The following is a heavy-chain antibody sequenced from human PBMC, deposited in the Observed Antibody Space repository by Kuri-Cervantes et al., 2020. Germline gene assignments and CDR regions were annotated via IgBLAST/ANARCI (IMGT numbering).Heavy chain of an antibody. CDR2: ISYDGSNK. J-gene: IGHJ4*02. D-gene: IGHD3-22*01. Sequence: GGSLRLSCAASGFTFSSYGMHWVRQAPGKGLEWVAVISYDGSNKYYADSVKGRFTISRDNFKNTLYLQMNSLRAEDTAVYYCARGGYLDYWGQGTLVTVSS. CDR1: GFTFSSYG. V-gene: IGHV3-30*03. CDR3: ARGGYLDY.